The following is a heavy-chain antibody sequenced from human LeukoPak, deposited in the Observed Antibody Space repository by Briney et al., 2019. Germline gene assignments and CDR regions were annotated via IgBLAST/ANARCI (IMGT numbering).Heavy chain of an antibody. CDR1: GGSFSGYY. V-gene: IGHV4-34*01. D-gene: IGHD2-2*01. CDR2: INHSGST. Sequence: SETLSLTCAVYGGSFSGYYRSWIRQPPGKGLEWIGEINHSGSTNYNPSLKSRVTISVDTSKNQFSLKLSSVTAADTAVYYCARKYCSSTSCYRGWFDPWGQGTLVTVSS. CDR3: ARKYCSSTSCYRGWFDP. J-gene: IGHJ5*02.